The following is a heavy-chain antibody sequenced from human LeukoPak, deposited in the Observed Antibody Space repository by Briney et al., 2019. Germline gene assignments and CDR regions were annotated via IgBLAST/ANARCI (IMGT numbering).Heavy chain of an antibody. D-gene: IGHD3-10*01. CDR3: ANSVRGFGEVFDY. Sequence: GGSLRLSCAASGFTFSSYEMNWVRQAPGKGLEWVSYISSSGSTIYYADSVKGRFTISRDNAKNSLYLQMNSLRAEDTAVYYCANSVRGFGEVFDYWGQGTLVTVSS. CDR1: GFTFSSYE. V-gene: IGHV3-48*03. CDR2: ISSSGSTI. J-gene: IGHJ4*02.